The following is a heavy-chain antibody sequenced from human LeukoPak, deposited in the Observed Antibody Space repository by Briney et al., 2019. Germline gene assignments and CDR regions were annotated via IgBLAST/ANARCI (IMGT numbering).Heavy chain of an antibody. D-gene: IGHD3-16*01. Sequence: SETLSLTCTVSGGSISIYYWTWIRQPAGKGLEWIGRIYTSGSTNYNPSLKSRVTMAVDTSKSQFSLNLSSVTAADTAVYYCAGDYVSGRGDYYRMDVWGQGITVTVSS. CDR3: AGDYVSGRGDYYRMDV. CDR2: IYTSGST. CDR1: GGSISIYY. J-gene: IGHJ6*02. V-gene: IGHV4-4*07.